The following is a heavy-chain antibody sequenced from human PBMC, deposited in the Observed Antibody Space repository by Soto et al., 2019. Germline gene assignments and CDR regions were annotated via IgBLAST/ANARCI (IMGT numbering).Heavy chain of an antibody. Sequence: QVRLVESGGGVVQPGGSLRLSCAAFGFSFSKSGMHWVRQAPGKGLEWVAVISHDGTQKFYIDSVKGRFTISRDNSRNTLYLQMSSLRPEDTAVYYCANLYGDYPDYWGQGTLVTVSS. CDR2: ISHDGTQK. J-gene: IGHJ4*02. CDR1: GFSFSKSG. D-gene: IGHD4-17*01. V-gene: IGHV3-30*18. CDR3: ANLYGDYPDY.